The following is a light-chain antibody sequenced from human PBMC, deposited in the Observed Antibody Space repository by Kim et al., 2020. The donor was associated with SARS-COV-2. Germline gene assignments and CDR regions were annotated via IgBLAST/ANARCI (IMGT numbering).Light chain of an antibody. CDR3: QHYNYWPQYT. CDR1: QGVSSN. Sequence: VSPGERATLSCRASQGVSSNLAWYQQKPGQAPRLLIYGASTRATGIPARFSGSGSGTEFTLTISSLQSEDFAVYYCQHYNYWPQYTFGQGTKLEI. CDR2: GAS. V-gene: IGKV3-15*01. J-gene: IGKJ2*01.